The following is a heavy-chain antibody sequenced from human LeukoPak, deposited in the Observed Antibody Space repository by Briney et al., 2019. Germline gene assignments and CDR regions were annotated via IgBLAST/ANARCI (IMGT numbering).Heavy chain of an antibody. CDR1: GYTFTGYY. CDR2: INPNSGGT. V-gene: IGHV1-2*02. CDR3: ARVRGRFGESNPFDY. Sequence: GPSVKLSCKASGYTFTGYYMHWVRQAPGQGLEWMGWINPNSGGTNYAQKFQGRVTMTRDTSISTAYMELSRLRSDDTAVYYCARVRGRFGESNPFDYWGQGTLVTVSS. D-gene: IGHD3-10*01. J-gene: IGHJ4*02.